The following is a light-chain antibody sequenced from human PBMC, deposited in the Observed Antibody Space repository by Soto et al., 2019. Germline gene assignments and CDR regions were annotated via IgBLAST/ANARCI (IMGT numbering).Light chain of an antibody. CDR2: EAS. Sequence: DIVLTQSPGTLSVSPGERATLSCRASQTLTNISLAWYQQGPCQAPRLLVYEASSRATGISNRFSGSGSGSDFTLTINKLEPGDSAVYYCQQYGHSPLTFGGGTKVEIK. CDR1: QTLTNIS. V-gene: IGKV3-20*01. J-gene: IGKJ4*01. CDR3: QQYGHSPLT.